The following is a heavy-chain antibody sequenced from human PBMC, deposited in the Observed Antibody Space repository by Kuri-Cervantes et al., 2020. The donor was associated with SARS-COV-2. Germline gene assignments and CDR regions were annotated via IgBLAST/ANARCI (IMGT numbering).Heavy chain of an antibody. V-gene: IGHV3-21*01. CDR2: ISGSGSYI. Sequence: GESLKISCVGTGFTFSGYTMNWVRQAPGKALQWVSSISGSGSYIYYADSVKGRFTISKESGENSLYLHMNSLRGDDTAVHYCARVAGEGPIYYYYMDVWGKGTTVTVSS. J-gene: IGHJ6*03. D-gene: IGHD2-21*01. CDR1: GFTFSGYT. CDR3: ARVAGEGPIYYYYMDV.